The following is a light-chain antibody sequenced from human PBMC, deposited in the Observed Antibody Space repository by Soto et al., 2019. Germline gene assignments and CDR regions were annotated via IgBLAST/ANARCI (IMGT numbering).Light chain of an antibody. CDR1: QGISNY. CDR3: QKYSSVPL. Sequence: DIQMTQSPSSLSASVGDRVTITCRASQGISNYIAWYQQKPGKAPKLLIYAASTLQSGVPSRFSGSGSGTDFTLTSTSLHPEDVATYSCQKYSSVPLFGPGTKVDIK. J-gene: IGKJ3*01. V-gene: IGKV1-27*01. CDR2: AAS.